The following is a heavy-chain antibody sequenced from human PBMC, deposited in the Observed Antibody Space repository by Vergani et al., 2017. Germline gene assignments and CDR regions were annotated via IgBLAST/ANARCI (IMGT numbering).Heavy chain of an antibody. CDR2: ISSSGSTI. D-gene: IGHD3-22*01. Sequence: VQLVESGGGLVQPGGSLRLSCAASGFTVSSNYMSWIRQAPGKGLEWVSYISSSGSTIYYADSVKGRFTISRDNAKNSLYLQMNSLRAEDTAVYYCARKHISNYYDSSGYYYMGYYYGMDVWGQGTTVTVSS. J-gene: IGHJ6*02. CDR1: GFTVSSNY. CDR3: ARKHISNYYDSSGYYYMGYYYGMDV. V-gene: IGHV3-11*01.